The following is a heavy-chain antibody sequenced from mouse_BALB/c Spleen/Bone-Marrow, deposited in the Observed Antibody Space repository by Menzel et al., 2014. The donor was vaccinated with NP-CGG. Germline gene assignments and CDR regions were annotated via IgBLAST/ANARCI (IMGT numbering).Heavy chain of an antibody. CDR1: GYAFSSSW. D-gene: IGHD4-1*01. CDR2: IYPGDEST. CDR3: ARSPTGTFAY. V-gene: IGHV1-82*01. Sequence: QVQLQQSGPELVKPGASVKISCKASGYAFSSSWMNWVMQRPGQGLEWIGRIYPGDESTNYNGKFEGKATLTADKSSSTAYMQLSSLTSVDSAVYFCARSPTGTFAYWGQGTLVTVSA. J-gene: IGHJ3*01.